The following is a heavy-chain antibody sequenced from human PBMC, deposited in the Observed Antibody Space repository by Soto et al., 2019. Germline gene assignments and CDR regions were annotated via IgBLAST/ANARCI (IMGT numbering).Heavy chain of an antibody. D-gene: IGHD2-15*01. Sequence: ASVKGSCKASGYTFTSYAMHWVRQAPGQRLEWMGWINAGNGNTKYSQKFQGRVTITRDTSASTAYMELSSLRSEDTAVYYCARDLCSSSSCSGGAYYYYGMDVWGQGTTVTVSS. CDR1: GYTFTSYA. J-gene: IGHJ6*02. CDR3: ARDLCSSSSCSGGAYYYYGMDV. CDR2: INAGNGNT. V-gene: IGHV1-3*01.